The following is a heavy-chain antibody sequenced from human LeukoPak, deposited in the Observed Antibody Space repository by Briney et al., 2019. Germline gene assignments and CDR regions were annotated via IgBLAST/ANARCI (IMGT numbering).Heavy chain of an antibody. V-gene: IGHV3-43*02. Sequence: GGSLRLSCAASGFTFGDYAMHWVRQAPGKGLEWVSLISGDGGSTYYADSVKGRFTISRDNSKNSLYLQMNSLRTEDTALYYCAKDMPPYHGSGSYYTYYYYGMDVWGQGTTVTVSS. CDR2: ISGDGGST. J-gene: IGHJ6*02. CDR1: GFTFGDYA. D-gene: IGHD3-10*01. CDR3: AKDMPPYHGSGSYYTYYYYGMDV.